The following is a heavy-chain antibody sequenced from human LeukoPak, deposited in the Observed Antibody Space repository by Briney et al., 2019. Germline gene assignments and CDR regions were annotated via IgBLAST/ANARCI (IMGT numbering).Heavy chain of an antibody. CDR3: ARGLRVDY. J-gene: IGHJ4*02. Sequence: GGSLRLSCAASGFAFNTYWMNWVRQAPGKGLEWVANINQDGSEKYYVDSVKGRFTISRDNAENTLYLQMNSLRAEDTAVYYCARGLRVDYWGQGTLVTVSS. D-gene: IGHD5-12*01. V-gene: IGHV3-7*04. CDR2: INQDGSEK. CDR1: GFAFNTYW.